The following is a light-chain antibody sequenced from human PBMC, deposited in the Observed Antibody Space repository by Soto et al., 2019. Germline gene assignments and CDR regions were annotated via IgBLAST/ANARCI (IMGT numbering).Light chain of an antibody. CDR2: SNN. CDR1: SSNIGSNT. CDR3: AAWDDSLTGYV. Sequence: QSVLTQPPSAPGTPGQRVTISCSGSSSNIGSNTVNWYQQLPGTAPKLLIYSNNQRPSGVPDRFSGSKSGTSASLAISGLQSEDEADYYCAAWDDSLTGYVFGSGTKV. V-gene: IGLV1-44*01. J-gene: IGLJ1*01.